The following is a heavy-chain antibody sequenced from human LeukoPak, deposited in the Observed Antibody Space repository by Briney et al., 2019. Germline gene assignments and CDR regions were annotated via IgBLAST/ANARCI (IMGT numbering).Heavy chain of an antibody. V-gene: IGHV4-59*08. CDR2: IYYSGST. Sequence: SETLSLTCTVSGGSISSYYWSWIRQPPGKGLEWIGYIYYSGSTNYNPSLKSRVTISVDTSKNQFSLKLSSVTAADTAVYYCARLRPYTDSSGYPSLFDYWGQGTLVTVSS. D-gene: IGHD3-22*01. J-gene: IGHJ4*02. CDR3: ARLRPYTDSSGYPSLFDY. CDR1: GGSISSYY.